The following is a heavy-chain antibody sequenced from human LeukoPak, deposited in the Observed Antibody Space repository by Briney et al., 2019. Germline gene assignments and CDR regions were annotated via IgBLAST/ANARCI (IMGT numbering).Heavy chain of an antibody. CDR1: GFTFSSYA. CDR2: LSGGGDST. V-gene: IGHV3-23*01. D-gene: IGHD2-15*01. CDR3: AKDYCSGGSCYCDY. J-gene: IGHJ4*02. Sequence: GGSLRLSFAASGFTFSSYAMTWVRQAQGKGLEWVSTLSGGGDSTYYADSVKGRFANSTDYSNDTLYLQVNSLRAEDTAVYYCAKDYCSGGSCYCDYWGQGTLVTVSS.